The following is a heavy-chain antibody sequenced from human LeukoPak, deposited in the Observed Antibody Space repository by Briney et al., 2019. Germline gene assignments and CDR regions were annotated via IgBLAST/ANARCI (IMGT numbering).Heavy chain of an antibody. CDR2: ISYDGSNK. D-gene: IGHD6-13*01. CDR3: ARSTIAAGGVLDY. Sequence: GGSLRLSCAASGFTFSTYGMHWVRQAPGKGLEWVAVISYDGSNKYYADSVKGRFTISRDTSKNTLDLQMNSLRAENTAVYYCARSTIAAGGVLDYWGQGTLVTVSS. CDR1: GFTFSTYG. V-gene: IGHV3-30*03. J-gene: IGHJ4*02.